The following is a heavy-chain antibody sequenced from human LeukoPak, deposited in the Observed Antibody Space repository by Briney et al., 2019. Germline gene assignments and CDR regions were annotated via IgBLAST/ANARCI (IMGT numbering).Heavy chain of an antibody. Sequence: SETLSLTCTVSGYSISSGYYWGWIRQPPGKGLEWIGSIYHSGSTYYNPSLKSRVTISVGTSKNQFSLKLSSVTAADTAVYYCARDLWDSSGYYYSDFDYWGQGTLVTVSS. CDR1: GYSISSGYY. J-gene: IGHJ4*02. CDR3: ARDLWDSSGYYYSDFDY. CDR2: IYHSGST. V-gene: IGHV4-38-2*02. D-gene: IGHD3-22*01.